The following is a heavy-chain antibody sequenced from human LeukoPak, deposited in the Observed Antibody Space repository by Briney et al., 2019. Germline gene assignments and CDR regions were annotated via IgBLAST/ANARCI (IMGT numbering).Heavy chain of an antibody. CDR1: GFTFRNYW. Sequence: QPGGSLRLSCAASGFTFRNYWMHWVRQGPGEGLVWVSCISSDGSSTRYADSVKDRFTISRDNAKNTLYLQMDSLRAEDTAVYYCGRGGSPPEALGDTFDVWGQGTMVTVSS. CDR3: GRGGSPPEALGDTFDV. D-gene: IGHD1-26*01. V-gene: IGHV3-74*01. J-gene: IGHJ3*01. CDR2: ISSDGSST.